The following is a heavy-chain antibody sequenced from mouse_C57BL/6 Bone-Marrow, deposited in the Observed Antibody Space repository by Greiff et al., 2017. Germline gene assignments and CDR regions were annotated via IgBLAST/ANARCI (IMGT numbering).Heavy chain of an antibody. CDR2: IDPNSGGT. CDR3: ARWDHIGAY. J-gene: IGHJ3*01. Sequence: QFKLQQPGADLVKPGASVKLSCTASGFPFPGSWMPWVKQRPGRGLGWIGRIDPNSGGTKYNEKFKRKATLTVAKPSSTAYMQLISLTSEDSSVYYCARWDHIGAYWGQGTLVTVSA. V-gene: IGHV1-72*01. CDR1: GFPFPGSW. D-gene: IGHD2-14*01.